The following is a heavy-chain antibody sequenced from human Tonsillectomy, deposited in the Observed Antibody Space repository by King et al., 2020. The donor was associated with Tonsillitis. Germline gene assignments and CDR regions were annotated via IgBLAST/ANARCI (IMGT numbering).Heavy chain of an antibody. D-gene: IGHD4-23*01. CDR2: ISWNSGSI. V-gene: IGHV3-9*01. CDR3: AKGTTVVTPYYYYGRDV. J-gene: IGHJ6*02. Sequence: VQLVESGGGLVQPGRSLRLSCAASGFTFDDYAMHWVRQAPGKGLEWVSGISWNSGSIGYADSVKGRFTISRDNAKNSLYLQMNSLRAEDTALYYCAKGTTVVTPYYYYGRDVWGRGTTVTVSS. CDR1: GFTFDDYA.